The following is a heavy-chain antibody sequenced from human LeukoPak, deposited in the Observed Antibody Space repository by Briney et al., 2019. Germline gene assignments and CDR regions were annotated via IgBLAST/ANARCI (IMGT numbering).Heavy chain of an antibody. D-gene: IGHD2-21*02. CDR2: IIPILGIA. CDR3: ARSLRKVTAYFDY. V-gene: IGHV1-69*04. J-gene: IGHJ4*02. Sequence: ASVKVSCKASGGTFSSYAISWVRRAPGQGLEWMGRIIPILGIANYAQKFQGRVTITADKSTSTAYMELSSLRSDDTAVYYCARSLRKVTAYFDYWGQGTLVTVSS. CDR1: GGTFSSYA.